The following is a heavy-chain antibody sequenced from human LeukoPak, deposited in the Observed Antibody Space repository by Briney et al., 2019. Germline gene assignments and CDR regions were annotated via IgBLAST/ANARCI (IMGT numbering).Heavy chain of an antibody. D-gene: IGHD6-19*01. CDR2: ISGSGGST. Sequence: GGSLRLSCAASGFTFSSYAMSWVRQAPGKGLEWVSAISGSGGSTYYAGSVKGRFTISRDNSKNTLYLQMNGLRAEDTAVYYCAKSYSGCFDYWGQGTLVTVSS. CDR3: AKSYSGCFDY. V-gene: IGHV3-23*01. J-gene: IGHJ4*02. CDR1: GFTFSSYA.